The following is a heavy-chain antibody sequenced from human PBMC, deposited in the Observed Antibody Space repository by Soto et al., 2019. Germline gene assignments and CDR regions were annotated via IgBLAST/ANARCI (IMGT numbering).Heavy chain of an antibody. D-gene: IGHD3-16*01. J-gene: IGHJ6*03. V-gene: IGHV3-9*01. CDR1: GFTFDQYT. Sequence: EVQLVESGGGLVQPGRSLRLSCAASGFTFDQYTMHWVRQAPGKGLEWVSSITWHSGTIGYADSVKGRFTISGDNAKNSVYLQMNSLRGEDTALDYCAKEMITFGDFNFYYMDVWGKGTTVTGSS. CDR3: AKEMITFGDFNFYYMDV. CDR2: ITWHSGTI.